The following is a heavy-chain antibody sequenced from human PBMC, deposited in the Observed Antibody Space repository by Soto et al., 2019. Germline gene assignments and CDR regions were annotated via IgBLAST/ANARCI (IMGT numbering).Heavy chain of an antibody. J-gene: IGHJ6*02. Sequence: SETLSLTSTVSCGSISSGGYYWGWIRQHPGKGLEWIGYIYYSGSTYYNPSLKSRVTISVDTSKNQFSLKLSSVTAADTAVYYCARAGFCSGGSCYWGYYYYGMDVWGQGTTVTVSS. CDR2: IYYSGST. CDR1: CGSISSGGYY. D-gene: IGHD2-15*01. V-gene: IGHV4-31*03. CDR3: ARAGFCSGGSCYWGYYYYGMDV.